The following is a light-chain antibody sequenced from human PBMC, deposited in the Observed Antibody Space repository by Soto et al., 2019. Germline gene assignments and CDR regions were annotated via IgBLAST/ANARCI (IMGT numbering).Light chain of an antibody. CDR2: DVS. J-gene: IGLJ1*01. CDR3: CSYAGSFRV. Sequence: SALTNPRSVSGSPGQPVPFSCTGTSSDVGGYNYVSWYQQHPGKAPKLMIYDVSKRPSGVPDRFSGSKSGNTASLTISGLQAEDEADYYCCSYAGSFRVFGTGTKVTVL. V-gene: IGLV2-11*01. CDR1: SSDVGGYNY.